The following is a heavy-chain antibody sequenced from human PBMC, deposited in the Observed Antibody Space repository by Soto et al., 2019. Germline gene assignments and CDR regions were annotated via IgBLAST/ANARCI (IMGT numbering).Heavy chain of an antibody. CDR1: GGSISSSNW. D-gene: IGHD6-13*01. Sequence: SETLSLTCAVSGGSISSSNWWSWVRQPPGKGLEWIGEIYHSGSTNYNPSPKSRVTISVDKSKNQFSLKLSSVTAADTAVYYCARDRGVGAADPAFDYYYYGMDVWGQGTTVTVSS. CDR3: ARDRGVGAADPAFDYYYYGMDV. V-gene: IGHV4-4*02. J-gene: IGHJ6*02. CDR2: IYHSGST.